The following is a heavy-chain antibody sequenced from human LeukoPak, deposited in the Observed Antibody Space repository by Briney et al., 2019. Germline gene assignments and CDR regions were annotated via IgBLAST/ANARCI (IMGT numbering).Heavy chain of an antibody. CDR3: ARVYYDFWSGYLPYYMDV. D-gene: IGHD3-3*01. Sequence: GGSLRLSCAASGFTFSSYSMNWVRQAPGEGLEWVSSISSSSSYIYYADSVKGRFTIYRDNAKNSLYLQMNSLRAEDTAVYYCARVYYDFWSGYLPYYMDVWGKGTTVTVSS. CDR2: ISSSSSYI. J-gene: IGHJ6*03. V-gene: IGHV3-21*01. CDR1: GFTFSSYS.